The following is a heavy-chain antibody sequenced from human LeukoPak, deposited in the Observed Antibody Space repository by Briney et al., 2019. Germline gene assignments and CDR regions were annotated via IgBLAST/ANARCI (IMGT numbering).Heavy chain of an antibody. V-gene: IGHV3-21*01. CDR1: GFTFSSYS. Sequence: GGSLRLSCAASGFTFSSYSMNWVRQAPGKGLEWVSSISSSSSYIYYADSVKGRFTISRDNSKNTLYLQMNSLRAEDTAVYYCAKVPGPDYSNYFDYWGQGTLVTVSS. D-gene: IGHD4-11*01. J-gene: IGHJ4*02. CDR2: ISSSSSYI. CDR3: AKVPGPDYSNYFDY.